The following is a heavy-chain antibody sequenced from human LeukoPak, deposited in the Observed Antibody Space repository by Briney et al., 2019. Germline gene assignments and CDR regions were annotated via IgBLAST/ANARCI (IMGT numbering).Heavy chain of an antibody. CDR2: ITTSDGNT. D-gene: IGHD3-22*01. CDR1: GFTFSSYT. J-gene: IGHJ4*02. CDR3: ATDYYDSSGYYTGSY. Sequence: GGSLRLSCAASGFTFSSYTMSWVRQAPGKGLEWVSTITTSDGNTYYADSVKGRFTVSRDNSKNTLFLQMNGLRAEDTAVYHCATDYYDSSGYYTGSYWGQGTLVTVSS. V-gene: IGHV3-23*01.